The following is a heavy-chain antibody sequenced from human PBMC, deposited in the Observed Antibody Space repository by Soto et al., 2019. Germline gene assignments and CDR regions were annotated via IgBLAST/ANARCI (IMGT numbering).Heavy chain of an antibody. Sequence: EVQLLESGGGLVQRGGSLRLSCVVSGCTFNTYAMSWVRQAPGKGLEWVSTITSSGGNTYYADSVKGRFTISRDNSKNTLYLQMNSLRSDDTAVYYCARPMIVVVVCLFYHWGQGTLVTVSS. V-gene: IGHV3-23*01. CDR3: ARPMIVVVVCLFYH. CDR2: ITSSGGNT. CDR1: GCTFNTYA. D-gene: IGHD3-22*01. J-gene: IGHJ1*01.